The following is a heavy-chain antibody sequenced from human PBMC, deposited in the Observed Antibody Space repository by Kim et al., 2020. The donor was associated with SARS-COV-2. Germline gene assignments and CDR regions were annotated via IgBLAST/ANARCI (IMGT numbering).Heavy chain of an antibody. J-gene: IGHJ4*02. CDR1: GYTFTSYA. D-gene: IGHD3-9*01. CDR3: ARRRIHETQFESTFDY. CDR2: INAGNGNT. Sequence: ASVKVSCKASGYTFTSYAMHWVRQAPGQRLEWMGWINAGNGNTKYSQKFQGRVTITRDTSASTAYMELSSLRSEDTAVYYCARRRIHETQFESTFDYWGQGTLVTVSS. V-gene: IGHV1-3*01.